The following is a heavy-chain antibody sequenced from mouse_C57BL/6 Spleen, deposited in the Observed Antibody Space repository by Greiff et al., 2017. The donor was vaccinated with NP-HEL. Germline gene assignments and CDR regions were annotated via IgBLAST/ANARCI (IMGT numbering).Heavy chain of an antibody. CDR1: GFNIKDYY. CDR2: IDPEDGET. CDR3: ARSSSGLHWYFDV. Sequence: LVESGAELVKPGASVKLSCTASGFNIKDYYMHWVKQRTEQGLEWIGRIDPEDGETKYAPKFQGKATITADTSSNTAYLQLSSLTSEDTAVYYCARSSSGLHWYFDVWGTGTTVTVSS. J-gene: IGHJ1*03. V-gene: IGHV14-2*01. D-gene: IGHD3-2*02.